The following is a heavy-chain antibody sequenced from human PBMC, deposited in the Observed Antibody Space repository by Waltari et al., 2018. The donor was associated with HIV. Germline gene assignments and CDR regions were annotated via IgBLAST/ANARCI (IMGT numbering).Heavy chain of an antibody. V-gene: IGHV4-38-2*02. J-gene: IGHJ4*02. CDR1: GYSISSGYY. CDR2: IYHSGSP. Sequence: QVQLQESGPGLVKPSETLSLTCSVSGYSISSGYYWGWLRQPPGKGLEWIGNIYHSGSPYYHPSLESLVTISVDTSKNQFSLKVSSMTAADTALYYCATIRAVAGSYYFDSWGQGILVTVSS. CDR3: ATIRAVAGSYYFDS. D-gene: IGHD6-19*01.